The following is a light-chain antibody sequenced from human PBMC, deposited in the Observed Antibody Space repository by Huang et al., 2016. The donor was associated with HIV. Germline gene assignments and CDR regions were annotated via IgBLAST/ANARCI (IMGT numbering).Light chain of an antibody. CDR3: QQRSNWPFT. V-gene: IGKV3D-11*02. J-gene: IGKJ5*01. CDR1: QSVSSY. Sequence: EIVLTQSPATLFLSPGERATLSCRASQSVSSYLAWYQQKPGQAPRLLIYDASNRATGIPARFSGSGPGTDFTLTISSLEPEDFAVYYCQQRSNWPFTFGQGTRLEIK. CDR2: DAS.